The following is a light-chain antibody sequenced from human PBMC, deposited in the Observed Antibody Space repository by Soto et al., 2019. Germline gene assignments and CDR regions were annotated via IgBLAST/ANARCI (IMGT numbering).Light chain of an antibody. V-gene: IGKV1-9*01. CDR2: AAS. CDR1: QGISNY. CDR3: QQVDSYPFT. J-gene: IGKJ5*01. Sequence: DIQLTQSPAFLSASVGDRVTITCRASQGISNYLAWYQQKPGQAPKLLIYAASTMPSGVPSRFSGNGSGTEFTLTISSLQPEDFATYYCQQVDSYPFTFGQGTRLEIK.